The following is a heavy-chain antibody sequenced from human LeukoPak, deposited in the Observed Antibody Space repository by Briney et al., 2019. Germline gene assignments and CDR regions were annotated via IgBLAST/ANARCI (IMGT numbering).Heavy chain of an antibody. CDR3: ARDLDWILFDY. J-gene: IGHJ4*02. V-gene: IGHV3-74*03. CDR1: RFTFSTYW. Sequence: PGGSLRLSCAASRFTFSTYWTHWVRQAPGKGLVWVSRIRPEGTTTAYADSVKGRFTITRDNAKNTLFLQMNSLSDEDTAVYYCARDLDWILFDYWGQGTLVTVSS. D-gene: IGHD3-9*01. CDR2: IRPEGTTT.